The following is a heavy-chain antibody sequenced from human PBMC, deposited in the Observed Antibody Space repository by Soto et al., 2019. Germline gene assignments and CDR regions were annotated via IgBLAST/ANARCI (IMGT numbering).Heavy chain of an antibody. V-gene: IGHV4-61*01. CDR1: GVSVSSGSFY. Sequence: ETLSLTCTVSGVSVSSGSFYWAWIRQPPGKGLEWIGFGSYSGTTNYKPSLKSRVTISVDTSRSQISLMVSSLTAADTAVYYCARGATVTQYDYWGQGTLVTVSS. D-gene: IGHD4-17*01. J-gene: IGHJ4*02. CDR3: ARGATVTQYDY. CDR2: GSYSGTT.